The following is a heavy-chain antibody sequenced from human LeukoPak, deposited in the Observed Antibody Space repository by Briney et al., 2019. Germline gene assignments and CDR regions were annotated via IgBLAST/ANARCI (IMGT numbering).Heavy chain of an antibody. CDR2: IYYSGST. CDR3: ANPISPGWFDP. Sequence: SETLSLTCTVSGGSISSSSYYWGWIRQPPGKGLEWIGYIYYSGSTNYNPSLKSRVTISVDTSKNQFSLKLSSVTAADTAVYCANPISPGWFDPWGQGTLVTVSS. V-gene: IGHV4-61*05. CDR1: GGSISSSSYY. J-gene: IGHJ5*02.